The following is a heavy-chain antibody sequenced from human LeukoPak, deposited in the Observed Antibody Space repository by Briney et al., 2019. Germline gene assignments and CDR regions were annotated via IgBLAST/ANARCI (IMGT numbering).Heavy chain of an antibody. CDR1: GGSFSGYY. Sequence: PSETLSLTCAVHGGSFSGYYWSWIRQPPGKGLELIGEINHSGSTNYNPSLKSRVTISVDTSKNQFSLKLSSVTAADTAVYYCARGEERERELPILHWFDPWGQGTLVTVSS. V-gene: IGHV4-34*01. D-gene: IGHD1-7*01. J-gene: IGHJ5*02. CDR2: INHSGST. CDR3: ARGEERERELPILHWFDP.